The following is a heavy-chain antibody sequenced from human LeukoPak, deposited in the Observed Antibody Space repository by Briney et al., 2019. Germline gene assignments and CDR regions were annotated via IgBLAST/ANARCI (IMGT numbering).Heavy chain of an antibody. J-gene: IGHJ4*02. CDR2: ISAYNGNK. Sequence: ASVKVSCKASGYTFTSYGISWVRQAPGQGLEWMGWISAYNGNKNYAQKLQDRVTMTTDTSTSTAYMELRSLRSDDTAVYYCARTTWIRLWLRADYFDYWGQGTLVTVSS. V-gene: IGHV1-18*01. CDR1: GYTFTSYG. CDR3: ARTTWIRLWLRADYFDY. D-gene: IGHD5-18*01.